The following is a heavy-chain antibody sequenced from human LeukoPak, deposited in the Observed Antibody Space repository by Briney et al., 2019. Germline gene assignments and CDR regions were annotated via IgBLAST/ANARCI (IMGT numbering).Heavy chain of an antibody. D-gene: IGHD3-10*01. J-gene: IGHJ6*03. CDR3: ARFYTTSQYGSGYMDV. V-gene: IGHV4-39*01. CDR2: MSYSGST. CDR1: GGSISSSSYY. Sequence: SETLSLTCTVSGGSISSSSYYWGWIRQPPGKGLEWIGSMSYSGSTYYNPSLKSRVTIAVDTSKTQFSLKLSSVTAADTAVYYCARFYTTSQYGSGYMDVWGKGTTVTVSS.